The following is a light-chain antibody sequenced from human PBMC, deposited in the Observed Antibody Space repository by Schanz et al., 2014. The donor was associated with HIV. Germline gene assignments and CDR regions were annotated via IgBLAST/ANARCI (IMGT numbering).Light chain of an antibody. CDR3: SSYTSSSTVV. J-gene: IGLJ2*01. CDR1: SNDVGGHNY. Sequence: QSALTQPASVSGSPGQSITISCTGTSNDVGGHNYVSWFQQHPGRAPKLLIFEVTNRPSGIPNRFSGSKSGNTASLTISGLQAEDEADYYCSSYTSSSTVVFGGGTKLTVL. CDR2: EVT. V-gene: IGLV2-14*03.